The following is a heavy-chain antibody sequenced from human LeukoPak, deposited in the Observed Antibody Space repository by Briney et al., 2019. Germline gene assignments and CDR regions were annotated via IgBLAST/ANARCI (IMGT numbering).Heavy chain of an antibody. CDR3: ARDWGLGSHLYYFDY. CDR2: IYHSGST. J-gene: IGHJ4*02. Sequence: PSETLSLTCAVSGYSISSGYYWGWIRQPPGKGLEWIGSIYHSGSTYYNPSLKSRVTISVGTSKNQFSLKLSSVTAADTAVYYCARDWGLGSHLYYFDYWGQGTLVTVSS. D-gene: IGHD1-26*01. CDR1: GYSISSGYY. V-gene: IGHV4-38-2*02.